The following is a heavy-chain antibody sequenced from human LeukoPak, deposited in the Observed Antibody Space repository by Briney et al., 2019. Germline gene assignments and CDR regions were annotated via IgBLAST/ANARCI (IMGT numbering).Heavy chain of an antibody. J-gene: IGHJ4*02. CDR3: AKVLYYYDSSGEFDY. D-gene: IGHD3-22*01. CDR2: IWYDGSNK. Sequence: GGSLILSCAASGFTFSNYGMHWVRQAPGKGLEWVALIWYDGSNKYYADSVKGRFTISRDNSKNTLYLQMNSLRAEDTAVYYCAKVLYYYDSSGEFDYWGQGTLVTVSS. V-gene: IGHV3-30*02. CDR1: GFTFSNYG.